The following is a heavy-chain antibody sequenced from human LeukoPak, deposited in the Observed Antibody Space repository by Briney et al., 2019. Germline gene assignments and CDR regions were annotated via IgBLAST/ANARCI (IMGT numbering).Heavy chain of an antibody. V-gene: IGHV4-59*01. CDR1: GGSISSYY. CDR3: ARFGEFLFDY. CDR2: IYYSGST. J-gene: IGHJ4*02. Sequence: PSETLSLTCTVSGGSISSYYWSWIRQPPGKGLEWIGYIYYSGSTDYSPSLKSRVTISVDTSKNQFSLKLSSVTAADTAVYYCARFGEFLFDYWGQGTLVTVSS. D-gene: IGHD3-10*01.